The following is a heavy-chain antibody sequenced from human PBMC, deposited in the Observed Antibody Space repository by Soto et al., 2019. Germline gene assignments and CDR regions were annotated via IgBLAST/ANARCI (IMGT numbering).Heavy chain of an antibody. CDR2: VFYTGFT. D-gene: IGHD1-20*01. CDR3: ATSQKGYNWNYFDH. V-gene: IGHV4-39*01. Sequence: SETLSLTCAVSGGSISGSYYYWAWLRQSPGKGPEWIGSVFYTGFTSYNPSLESRVAVSVDTSKSQFSLKLSAVTAADTAVYYCATSQKGYNWNYFDHWGQGALVTVS. CDR1: GGSISGSYYY. J-gene: IGHJ4*02.